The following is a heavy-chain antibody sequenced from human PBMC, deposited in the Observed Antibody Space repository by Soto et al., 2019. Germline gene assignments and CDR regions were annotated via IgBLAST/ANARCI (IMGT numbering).Heavy chain of an antibody. D-gene: IGHD2-21*02. CDR1: GGTFSSYA. Sequence: QVQLVQSGAEVKKPGSSVKVSCKASGGTFSSYAISWVRQAPGQGLEWMGGIIPIFGTANYAQKFQGRVTITADESTSTAYMELSSLRSEDTAVYYCARVLAYCGGDCYSDYYYGMDVWGQGTTVTVSS. V-gene: IGHV1-69*01. J-gene: IGHJ6*02. CDR3: ARVLAYCGGDCYSDYYYGMDV. CDR2: IIPIFGTA.